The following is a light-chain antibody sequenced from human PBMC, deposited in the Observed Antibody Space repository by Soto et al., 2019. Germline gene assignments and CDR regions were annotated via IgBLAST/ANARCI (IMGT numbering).Light chain of an antibody. CDR2: DAS. CDR3: QQYGGSPRT. Sequence: EVVMKQSPSTVSVSPGERATLSCRASHSVSSSSLAWYQQKRGQAPRLLIHDASSRATGIPDRFSGSGSGTDFTLTISRLEPEDFAVYYCQQYGGSPRTFGQGTKVDIK. CDR1: HSVSSSS. J-gene: IGKJ1*01. V-gene: IGKV3-20*01.